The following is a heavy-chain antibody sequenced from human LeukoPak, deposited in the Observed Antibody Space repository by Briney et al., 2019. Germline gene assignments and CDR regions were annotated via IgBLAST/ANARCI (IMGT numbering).Heavy chain of an antibody. D-gene: IGHD6-13*01. CDR2: IYYSGST. Sequence: SETLSLTCTVSGGSISSGGYYWSWIRQHPGKGLEWIGYIYYSGSTNYNPSLKSRVTISVDTSKNQFSLKLSSVTAADTAVYYCAREQANGYSSSLYAFDIWGQGTMVTVSS. V-gene: IGHV4-61*08. CDR1: GGSISSGGYY. CDR3: AREQANGYSSSLYAFDI. J-gene: IGHJ3*02.